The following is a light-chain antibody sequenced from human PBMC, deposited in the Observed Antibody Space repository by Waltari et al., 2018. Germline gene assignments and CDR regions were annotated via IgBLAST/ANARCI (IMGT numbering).Light chain of an antibody. V-gene: IGKV1-39*01. CDR1: QSISPY. CDR3: EQSYSAPFT. J-gene: IGKJ3*01. Sequence: TQSPSSLSASVGDRVTITCRASQSISPYLNWYQQKPGKAPKLLIYATSGLQSGVPSRFSGSGSGADFTLTISSLQREDFATYYCEQSYSAPFTFGPGTKVDFK. CDR2: ATS.